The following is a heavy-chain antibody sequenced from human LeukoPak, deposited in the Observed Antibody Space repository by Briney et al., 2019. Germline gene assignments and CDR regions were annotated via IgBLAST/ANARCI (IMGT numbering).Heavy chain of an antibody. CDR3: ARDFSYSPNALDY. Sequence: PGRSLRLSCACSGFTFNSYAMHWVRQAPGKGLEWVAVISYDGSKKYYADSVKGRFTISRDNSKNTLYPQMNSLRAEDTTVYYCARDFSYSPNALDYWGQGTLVTVSS. V-gene: IGHV3-30-3*01. CDR2: ISYDGSKK. J-gene: IGHJ4*02. CDR1: GFTFNSYA. D-gene: IGHD5-18*01.